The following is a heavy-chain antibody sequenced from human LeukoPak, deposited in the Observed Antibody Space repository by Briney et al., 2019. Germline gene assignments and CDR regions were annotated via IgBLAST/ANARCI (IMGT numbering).Heavy chain of an antibody. CDR3: AKGTISLGIKFDY. V-gene: IGHV3-23*01. D-gene: IGHD1-7*01. J-gene: IGHJ4*02. Sequence: GGSPRLSCAASGFTFSSYAMSWVRQAPGKGLEWVSAISGSGGSTYYADSVKGRFTISRDNSKNTLYLQMNSLRAEDTAVYYCAKGTISLGIKFDYWGQGTLVTVSS. CDR2: ISGSGGST. CDR1: GFTFSSYA.